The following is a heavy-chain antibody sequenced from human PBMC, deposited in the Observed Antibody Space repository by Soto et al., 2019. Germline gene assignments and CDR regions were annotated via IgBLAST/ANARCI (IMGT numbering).Heavy chain of an antibody. V-gene: IGHV2-26*01. Sequence: QVTLKESGPVLVKPTETLTLTCTVSGFSLSNARMGVSWIRQPPGNALEWLAHIFSNDEKSYSTSLKSRLTISKDTSKSQVVLTLTTMDPVATATYYCARIEVSCSGGSCYAYFDYWGQGTLVTVSS. CDR3: ARIEVSCSGGSCYAYFDY. J-gene: IGHJ4*02. CDR2: IFSNDEK. D-gene: IGHD2-15*01. CDR1: GFSLSNARMG.